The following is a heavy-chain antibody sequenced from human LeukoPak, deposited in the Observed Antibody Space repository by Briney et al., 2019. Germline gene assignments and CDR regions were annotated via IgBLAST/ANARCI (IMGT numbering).Heavy chain of an antibody. D-gene: IGHD1-26*01. V-gene: IGHV1-18*01. CDR3: ARDKMGATKGVDY. J-gene: IGHJ4*02. CDR1: GGTFSSYA. CDR2: ISAYNGNT. Sequence: ASVKVSCKASGGTFSSYAISWVRQAPGQGLEWMGWISAYNGNTNYAQKLQGRVTMTTDTSTSTAYVELRSLRSDDTAVYYCARDKMGATKGVDYWGQGTLVTVSS.